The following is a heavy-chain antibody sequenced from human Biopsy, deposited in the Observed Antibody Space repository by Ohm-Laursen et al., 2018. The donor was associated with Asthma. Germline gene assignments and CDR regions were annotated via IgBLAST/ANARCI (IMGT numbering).Heavy chain of an antibody. Sequence: ASVKVSCKISGYSLTDLSMHWVRQAPGQGLEWLGGHDHEEGGTVNARRFQGRVTMTEDTSTDTAYMELSSLSSDDPAVYFCASDFPKDYVRYNYQFWGQGTLVTVSS. CDR2: HDHEEGGT. CDR1: GYSLTDLS. CDR3: ASDFPKDYVRYNYQF. J-gene: IGHJ4*02. D-gene: IGHD5-18*01. V-gene: IGHV1-24*01.